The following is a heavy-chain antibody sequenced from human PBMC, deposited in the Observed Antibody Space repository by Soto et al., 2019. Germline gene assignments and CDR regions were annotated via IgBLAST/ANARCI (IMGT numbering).Heavy chain of an antibody. CDR2: TYYRSKWYN. V-gene: IGHV6-1*01. D-gene: IGHD2-2*02. CDR3: ARWAYCSSTSCYNVGMDV. J-gene: IGHJ6*02. CDR1: GDSVSSNSAA. Sequence: SQTLSLPCAISGDSVSSNSAAWNWIRQSPSRGLEWLGRTYYRSKWYNDYAVSVKSRITINPDTSKNQFSLQLNSVTPEDTAVYYCARWAYCSSTSCYNVGMDVWGQGTTVTVSS.